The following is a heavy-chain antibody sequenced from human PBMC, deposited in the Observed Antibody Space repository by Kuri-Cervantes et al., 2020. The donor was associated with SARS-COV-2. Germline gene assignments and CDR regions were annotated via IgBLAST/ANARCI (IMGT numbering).Heavy chain of an antibody. CDR3: AKVETASLDY. D-gene: IGHD3-3*01. J-gene: IGHJ4*02. CDR2: VRRDGSNY. CDR1: GFTFSGSA. Sequence: GESLKISCAASGFTFSGSAMHWVRQASGKGLEWVGFVRRDGSNYYYADSVKGRFTISRDNSKNSLYLEMNSLRPEDTAVYYCAKVETASLDYWGQGTLVTVSS. V-gene: IGHV3-30*02.